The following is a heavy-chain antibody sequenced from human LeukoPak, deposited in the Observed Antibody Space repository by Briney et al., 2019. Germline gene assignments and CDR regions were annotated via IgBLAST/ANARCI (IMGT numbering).Heavy chain of an antibody. CDR2: IYSGGST. CDR3: ARCLGENWFDP. V-gene: IGHV3-66*02. CDR1: GFTVSSTC. J-gene: IGHJ5*02. D-gene: IGHD3-16*01. Sequence: GGSLRLSCAASGFTVSSTCMSWVRQAPGKRLEWVSGIYSGGSTYYTDSVKGRFTISRDNSKNSLYIQVDSLRTEDTAVYYCARCLGENWFDPWGQGTLVTVSS.